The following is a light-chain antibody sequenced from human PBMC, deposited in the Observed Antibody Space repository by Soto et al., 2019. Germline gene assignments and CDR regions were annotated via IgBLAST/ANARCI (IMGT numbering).Light chain of an antibody. CDR2: GAS. Sequence: EIVLTQSPGTLSLSPGERATLSCRASQSVSSSYLAWYQQKPGQAPRLLIYGASSRATGIPDRFSGSGSGTDVTLTISRLVPEDFAVYYCQQYGSSPWTFGQGTKLEIK. V-gene: IGKV3-20*01. CDR1: QSVSSSY. J-gene: IGKJ2*02. CDR3: QQYGSSPWT.